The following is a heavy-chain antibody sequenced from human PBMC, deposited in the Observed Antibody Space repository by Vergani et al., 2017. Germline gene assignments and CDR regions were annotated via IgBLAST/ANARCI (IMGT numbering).Heavy chain of an antibody. J-gene: IGHJ5*02. CDR2: TWYDGNNK. Sequence: QVQLVESGGGVVQPGRSLRLSCAASGFTFNQYGMHWVRQAPGKGLEWVAVTWYDGNNKQYADSVKGRFTISRDNSKSTMYLQMNSLRDEDTGVNYCARDLRLLYTRFDPWGQGTLVTVSS. V-gene: IGHV3-33*01. CDR3: ARDLRLLYTRFDP. CDR1: GFTFNQYG. D-gene: IGHD3-16*01.